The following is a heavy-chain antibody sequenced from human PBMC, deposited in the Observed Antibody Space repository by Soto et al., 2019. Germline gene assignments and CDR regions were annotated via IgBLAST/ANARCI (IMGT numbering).Heavy chain of an antibody. CDR3: ARVEWLFSDYYYMDV. D-gene: IGHD3-3*01. J-gene: IGHJ6*03. Sequence: SETLSLTCTVSGGSISSCGYYWSWIRQHPGKGLEWIGYIYYSGSTYYNPSLKSRVTISVDTSKNQFSLKLSSVTAADTAVYYCARVEWLFSDYYYMDVWGKGTTVTVSS. CDR2: IYYSGST. CDR1: GGSISSCGYY. V-gene: IGHV4-31*03.